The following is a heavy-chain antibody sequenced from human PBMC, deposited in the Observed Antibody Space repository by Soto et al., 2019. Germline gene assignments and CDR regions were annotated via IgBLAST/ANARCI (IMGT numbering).Heavy chain of an antibody. V-gene: IGHV3-30-3*01. Sequence: GRSLRLSCVASGFIFSDYAMHWAGQAPGKGLEWVALISPAGTNQYYADSAKGRFTISRDNSKNTLYLQMNSLRPEDTGLYYCARENSRISPRLFQHWGHGTLVTVSS. CDR2: ISPAGTNQ. CDR3: ARENSRISPRLFQH. J-gene: IGHJ1*01. CDR1: GFIFSDYA. D-gene: IGHD6-6*01.